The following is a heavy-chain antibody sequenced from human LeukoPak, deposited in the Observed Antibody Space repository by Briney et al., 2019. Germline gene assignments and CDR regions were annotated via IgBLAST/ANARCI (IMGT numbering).Heavy chain of an antibody. CDR1: GYTFTSXG. CDR2: ISAYNGNT. Sequence: ASXXVSCKASGYTFTSXGISWVRXAPGQGLEGMGWISAYNGNTNYAQRLQGRVTMTTDTSTSTAYMELRSLRSDDTAVYYCAREANMVRGVDYYYYYMDVWGKGTTVTVSS. J-gene: IGHJ6*03. CDR3: AREANMVRGVDYYYYYMDV. D-gene: IGHD3-10*01. V-gene: IGHV1-18*01.